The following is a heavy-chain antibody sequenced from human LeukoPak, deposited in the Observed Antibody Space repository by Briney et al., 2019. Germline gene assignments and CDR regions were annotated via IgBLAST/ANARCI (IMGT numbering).Heavy chain of an antibody. V-gene: IGHV3-7*03. J-gene: IGHJ4*02. CDR2: INEDGSVK. CDR1: GFTFNYDW. CDR3: ATSAAAAGTA. Sequence: GGSLRLSYAASGFTFNYDWMSCVRQAPGKGLDWVANINEDGSVKHYVDSVKGRFTISRDNAKNSVYLHMNSLRAEDTAVYYCATSAAAAGTAWGQGILVTVPS. D-gene: IGHD6-13*01.